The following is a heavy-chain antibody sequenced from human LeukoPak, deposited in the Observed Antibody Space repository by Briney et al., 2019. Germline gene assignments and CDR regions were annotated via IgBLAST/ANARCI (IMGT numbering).Heavy chain of an antibody. D-gene: IGHD3-10*01. CDR1: GFTFSSYS. CDR3: ARDQEKYYGSGSHDY. V-gene: IGHV3-48*01. CDR2: ISSSSSTI. Sequence: PGGSLRLSCAASGFTFSSYSMNWVRQAPGKGLEWVSYISSSSSTIYYADSVKGRFTISRDNAKNSLYLQMNSLRAEDTAVYYCARDQEKYYGSGSHDYWGQGTLVTVSS. J-gene: IGHJ4*02.